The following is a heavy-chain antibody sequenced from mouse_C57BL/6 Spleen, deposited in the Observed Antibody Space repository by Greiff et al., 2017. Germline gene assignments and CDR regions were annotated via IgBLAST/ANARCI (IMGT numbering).Heavy chain of an antibody. J-gene: IGHJ2*01. CDR1: GYTFTGYW. Sequence: QVQLQQSGAELMKPGASVKLSCAATGYTFTGYWIEWVKQSPGHGLEWIGEILPGSGSTNYNETFKGKATFTADTSSNTAYMQLSRLTTEDSAIDDSARWCGDNYGSSCDYWGQGTTLTVSS. CDR2: ILPGSGST. V-gene: IGHV1-9*01. CDR3: ARWCGDNYGSSCDY. D-gene: IGHD1-1*01.